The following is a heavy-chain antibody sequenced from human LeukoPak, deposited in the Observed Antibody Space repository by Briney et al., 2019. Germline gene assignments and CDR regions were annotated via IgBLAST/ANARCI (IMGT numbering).Heavy chain of an antibody. CDR3: ARGRDGYNQRRFDY. Sequence: SETLSLTCTVSGGSISSGGYYWSWIRQHPGKGLEWIGYIYYSGSTYYNPSLKSRVTISVDTPKNQFSLKLSSVTAADTAVYYCARGRDGYNQRRFDYWGQGTLVTVSS. V-gene: IGHV4-31*03. J-gene: IGHJ4*02. D-gene: IGHD5-24*01. CDR2: IYYSGST. CDR1: GGSISSGGYY.